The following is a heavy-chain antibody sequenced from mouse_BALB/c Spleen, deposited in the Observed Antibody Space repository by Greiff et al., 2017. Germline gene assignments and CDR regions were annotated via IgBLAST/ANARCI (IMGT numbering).Heavy chain of an antibody. Sequence: VHLVESGAELMKPGASVKISCKATGYTFSSYWIEWVKQRPGHGLEWIGEILPGSGSTNYNEKFKGKATFTADTSSNTAYMQLSSLTSEDSAVYYCARGGNYAWFAYWGQGTLVTVSA. J-gene: IGHJ3*01. CDR1: GYTFSSYW. V-gene: IGHV1-9*01. CDR3: ARGGNYAWFAY. CDR2: ILPGSGST. D-gene: IGHD2-1*01.